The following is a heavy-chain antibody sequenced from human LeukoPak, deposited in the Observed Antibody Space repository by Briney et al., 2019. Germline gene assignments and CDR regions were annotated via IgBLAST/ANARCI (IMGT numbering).Heavy chain of an antibody. V-gene: IGHV4-59*13. Sequence: SETLSLTCTVSGDSISSYYWTWLRQPPGKGLEWIGDIYITGSTNYNPYLKRRVTISVDTSKNQFSLRLSSVTAADTAVYYCARVRIGETSYDASDVWGLGTMVTVSS. CDR1: GDSISSYY. J-gene: IGHJ3*01. CDR3: ARVRIGETSYDASDV. CDR2: IYITGST. D-gene: IGHD1-26*01.